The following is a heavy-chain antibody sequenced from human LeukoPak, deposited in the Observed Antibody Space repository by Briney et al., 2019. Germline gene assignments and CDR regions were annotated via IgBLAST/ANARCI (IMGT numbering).Heavy chain of an antibody. Sequence: TASETLSLTCAVYGVSFSGYYRSWLRQPPGKGLEWIGEINHSGSTNYNPSLKSRVTISVDTSKNQFSLKLSSVTAADTAVYYCARGPYYYDSSGYYYVTFYFDYWGQGTLVTVSS. J-gene: IGHJ4*02. V-gene: IGHV4-34*01. D-gene: IGHD3-22*01. CDR3: ARGPYYYDSSGYYYVTFYFDY. CDR1: GVSFSGYY. CDR2: INHSGST.